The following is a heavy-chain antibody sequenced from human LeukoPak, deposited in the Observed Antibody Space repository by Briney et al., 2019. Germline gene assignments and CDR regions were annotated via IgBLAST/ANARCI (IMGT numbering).Heavy chain of an antibody. CDR3: AKDLRMGATMGYAFDI. Sequence: ASVKVSCKASGYTFTGYYMHWVRQAPGQGLEWMGWINPNSGGTNYAQKFQGRVTMTRDTSISTAYMELSRLRSDDTAVYYCAKDLRMGATMGYAFDIWGQGTMVTVSS. CDR2: INPNSGGT. D-gene: IGHD1-26*01. V-gene: IGHV1-2*02. CDR1: GYTFTGYY. J-gene: IGHJ3*02.